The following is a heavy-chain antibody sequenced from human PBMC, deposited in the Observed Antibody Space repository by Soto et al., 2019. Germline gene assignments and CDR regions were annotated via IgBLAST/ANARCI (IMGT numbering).Heavy chain of an antibody. CDR3: AGNSYGDSLTY. CDR1: GGSISSYY. V-gene: IGHV4-59*01. J-gene: IGHJ4*02. Sequence: SETLSLTCTVSGGSISSYYWSWIRQPPGKGLEWIGYIYYSGSTNYNPSLKSRLTISVDTSKNQFSLKLTSVTAADTAVFYCAGNSYGDSLTYWGQGTLVTVSS. CDR2: IYYSGST. D-gene: IGHD4-17*01.